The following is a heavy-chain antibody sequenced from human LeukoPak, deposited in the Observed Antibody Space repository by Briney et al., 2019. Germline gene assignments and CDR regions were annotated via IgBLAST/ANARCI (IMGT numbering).Heavy chain of an antibody. J-gene: IGHJ6*02. CDR2: IYYSGST. CDR3: ARDVKIKYNRPSITSNGMDV. V-gene: IGHV4-30-4*01. Sequence: SQTLSLTCTVFGGSISSGDYYWSWIRQPPGKGLEWIGYIYYSGSTYYNPSLKSRVTISVDTSKNQFSLKLSSVTAADTAVYYCARDVKIKYNRPSITSNGMDVWGQRTTVTVSS. CDR1: GGSISSGDYY. D-gene: IGHD1-14*01.